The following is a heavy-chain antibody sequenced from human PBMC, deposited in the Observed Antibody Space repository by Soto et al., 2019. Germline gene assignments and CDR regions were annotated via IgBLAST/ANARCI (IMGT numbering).Heavy chain of an antibody. V-gene: IGHV4-34*01. Sequence: PSETLSLTCAVYGGSFSGYYWRWIRQAPGKGLEWVGEINHSGSTNYNPSLKGRVTISVDTSKNQFSLKLSSVTAADTAVYYCARDAVRYYDFWTPKYYYYGMDVWGQGTTVTVSS. D-gene: IGHD3-3*01. CDR3: ARDAVRYYDFWTPKYYYYGMDV. CDR2: INHSGST. J-gene: IGHJ6*02. CDR1: GGSFSGYY.